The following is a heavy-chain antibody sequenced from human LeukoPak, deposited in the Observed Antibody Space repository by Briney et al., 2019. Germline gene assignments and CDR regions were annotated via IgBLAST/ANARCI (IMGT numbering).Heavy chain of an antibody. Sequence: GRSLRLSCAASGFTFSSYAMHWVRQAPGKGLEWVAVISYDGSNKYYADSVKGRFTISRDNSKNTLYLQMNSLRAEDTAVYYCAGEVGLPQNFDYWGQGTLVTVSS. CDR2: ISYDGSNK. CDR1: GFTFSSYA. J-gene: IGHJ4*02. V-gene: IGHV3-30*04. D-gene: IGHD5-12*01. CDR3: AGEVGLPQNFDY.